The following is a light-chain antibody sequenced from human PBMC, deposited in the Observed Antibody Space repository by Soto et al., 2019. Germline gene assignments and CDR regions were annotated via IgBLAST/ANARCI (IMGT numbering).Light chain of an antibody. CDR1: QSVSSY. V-gene: IGKV3-11*01. Sequence: EIVLTQSPATLSLSPGERAALSCRASQSVSSYLAWYQQKPGQAPRLLIYDASNRATGIPARFSGIGSGTDFTLTISSLETADFAFYYCQQRSNWPPITFGQGTRLEIK. J-gene: IGKJ5*01. CDR3: QQRSNWPPIT. CDR2: DAS.